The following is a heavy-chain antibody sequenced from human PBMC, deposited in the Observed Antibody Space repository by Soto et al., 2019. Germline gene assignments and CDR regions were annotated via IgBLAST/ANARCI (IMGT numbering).Heavy chain of an antibody. Sequence: SETLSLTCAVSGYSIISGYYWGWIRQPPGKGLEWIGSIYHSGSTYYNPSLKSRVTISVDTSKNQFSLKLSSVTAADTAVYYCARMGDYGDYVFYYYYGMDVWGQGTTVTVSS. CDR3: ARMGDYGDYVFYYYYGMDV. CDR2: IYHSGST. J-gene: IGHJ6*02. D-gene: IGHD4-17*01. CDR1: GYSIISGYY. V-gene: IGHV4-38-2*01.